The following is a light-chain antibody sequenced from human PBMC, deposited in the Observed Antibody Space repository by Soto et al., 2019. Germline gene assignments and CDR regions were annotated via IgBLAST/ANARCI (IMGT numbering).Light chain of an antibody. V-gene: IGLV1-44*01. Sequence: QAVLTQPPSASGTPGQKVTISCSGSSSNIGSNPVHWYQQLPGTAPQLLIHNNNQRPSRVPDRFSGSKSGTSASLALSGLQSEDEADYYCASWDDSLSGVLFGGGTKLPVL. CDR1: SSNIGSNP. CDR2: NNN. CDR3: ASWDDSLSGVL. J-gene: IGLJ2*01.